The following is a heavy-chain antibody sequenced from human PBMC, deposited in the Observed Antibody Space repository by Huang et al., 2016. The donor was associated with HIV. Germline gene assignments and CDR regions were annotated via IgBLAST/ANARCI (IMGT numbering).Heavy chain of an antibody. V-gene: IGHV1-3*01. D-gene: IGHD6-13*01. CDR1: GYTFTSYA. CDR3: ARGSSSWYPHYYYYYYMDV. J-gene: IGHJ6*03. CDR2: IKGCNGDK. Sequence: QVQLVQSGAEVKKPGASVKVFCKASGYTFTSYAMHVVRQAPGQRLEWMGGIKGCNGDKKYSQKFQGRVTITRDTSAGTAYMELSSRRSEDTAVYYCARGSSSWYPHYYYYYYMDVWGMGATVTVSS.